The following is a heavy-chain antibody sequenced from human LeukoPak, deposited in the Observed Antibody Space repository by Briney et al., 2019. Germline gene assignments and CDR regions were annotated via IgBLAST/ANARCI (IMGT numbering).Heavy chain of an antibody. CDR1: GGSISSYY. CDR3: ARDEVAYSSDAFDI. J-gene: IGHJ3*02. V-gene: IGHV4-4*07. Sequence: SETLSLTCTVSGGSISSYYWSWIRQPAGKGLEWIGRIHTSGSTNYNPSLKSRVSMSVDTSKNQFSLKLSSVTAADAAVYYCARDEVAYSSDAFDIWGQGTMVTVSS. CDR2: IHTSGST. D-gene: IGHD5-18*01.